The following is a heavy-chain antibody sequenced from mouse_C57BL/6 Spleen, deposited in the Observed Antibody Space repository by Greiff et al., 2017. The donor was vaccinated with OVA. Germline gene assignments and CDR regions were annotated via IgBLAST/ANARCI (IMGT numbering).Heavy chain of an antibody. V-gene: IGHV1-76*01. CDR1: GYTFTDYY. J-gene: IGHJ2*01. D-gene: IGHD1-1*01. CDR3: ARALEGSVLYYGSSPLDY. CDR2: IYPGSGNT. Sequence: QVQLQQSGAELVRPGASVKLSCKASGYTFTDYYINWVKQRPGQGLEWIARIYPGSGNTYYNEKFKGKATLTAEKSSSTAYMQLSSLTSEDSAVYFCARALEGSVLYYGSSPLDYWGQGTTLTVSS.